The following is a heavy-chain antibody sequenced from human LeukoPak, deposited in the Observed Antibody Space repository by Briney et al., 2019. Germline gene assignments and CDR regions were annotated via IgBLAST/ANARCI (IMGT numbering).Heavy chain of an antibody. D-gene: IGHD3-22*01. CDR2: VSISGGT. Sequence: SETRSLTCTVSGDSISSDISYWSWIRQPAGKELEWIGRVSISGGTNYNPSLRSRVTISVDTSKNQFSLKLSSVTAADTAVYFCARGPYSYDSSGAFDIWGQGTMVTVSS. V-gene: IGHV4-61*02. CDR1: GDSISSDISY. CDR3: ARGPYSYDSSGAFDI. J-gene: IGHJ3*02.